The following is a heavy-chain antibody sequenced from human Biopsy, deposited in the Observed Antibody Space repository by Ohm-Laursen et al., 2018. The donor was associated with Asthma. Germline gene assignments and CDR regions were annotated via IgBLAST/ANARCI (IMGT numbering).Heavy chain of an antibody. Sequence: PSETLSLTCSVSGYSISNGGYYWTWVRQRPGKGLEWIGNIYHRGNTKYNPSLKSRLSFSVDTSKNQFSLKLSSVTAADTAIYFCARDYYDFWNRSVYTYFGMDVWGRGTTVTVSS. D-gene: IGHD3-3*01. CDR1: GYSISNGGYY. V-gene: IGHV4-31*03. J-gene: IGHJ6*02. CDR3: ARDYYDFWNRSVYTYFGMDV. CDR2: IYHRGNT.